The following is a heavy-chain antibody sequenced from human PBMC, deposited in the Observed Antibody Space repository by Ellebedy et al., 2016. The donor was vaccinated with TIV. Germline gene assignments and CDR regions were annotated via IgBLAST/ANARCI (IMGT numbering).Heavy chain of an antibody. CDR3: ARDWNDVRAFDI. J-gene: IGHJ3*02. D-gene: IGHD1-1*01. V-gene: IGHV6-1*01. Sequence: MPSETLSLTCAISGDSVSSDSAAWNRIRQYPSRGLEWLGRTYYRFKWYNDYALSVQSRLTISPDTSKNQFSLQLNSVTPEDTAVYFCARDWNDVRAFDIWGHGTMVTVSS. CDR1: GDSVSSDSAA. CDR2: TYYRFKWYN.